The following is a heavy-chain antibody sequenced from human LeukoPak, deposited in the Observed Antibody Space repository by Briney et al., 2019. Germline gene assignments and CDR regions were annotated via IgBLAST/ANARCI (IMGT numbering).Heavy chain of an antibody. CDR3: AKGSNRGVATIDY. J-gene: IGHJ4*02. D-gene: IGHD5-12*01. CDR2: ISYDGSDK. Sequence: GRSLRLSCAASGFTFSAYGMRWVRQAPGKGLDWVAVISYDGSDKYYAASVKGRFTISRDNPKNTLFLQMNSLRAEDTAVYYCAKGSNRGVATIDYWGQGTLVTVSS. V-gene: IGHV3-30*18. CDR1: GFTFSAYG.